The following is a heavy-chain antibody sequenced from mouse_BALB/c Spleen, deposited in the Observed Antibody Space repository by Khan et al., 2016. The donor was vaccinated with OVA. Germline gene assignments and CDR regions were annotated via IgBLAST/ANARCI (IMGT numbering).Heavy chain of an antibody. D-gene: IGHD2-12*01. Sequence: EAELVESGPDLVKPGASVKISCKASGYSFTVYYMTWVKQSHGKSPEWIGRVNPNNGDTNYNQNFKGKAILTVDKSSNTAYMELRSLTSEDSAVFYCARGYEFFPYWGQGTLVTVSA. V-gene: IGHV1-26*01. CDR2: VNPNNGDT. CDR1: GYSFTVYY. CDR3: ARGYEFFPY. J-gene: IGHJ3*01.